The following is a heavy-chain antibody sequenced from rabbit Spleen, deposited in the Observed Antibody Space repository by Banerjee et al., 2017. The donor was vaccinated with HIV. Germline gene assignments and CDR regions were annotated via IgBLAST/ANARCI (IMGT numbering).Heavy chain of an antibody. CDR2: IYTGSGST. D-gene: IGHD1-1*01. CDR3: ARGSGAYIGYFSL. Sequence: QQRLVESGGGLVKPGASLTLTCTASGFSFSSGYWMCWVRQAPGKGLEWIGCIYTGSGSTYYASWAKGRFTISKTSSTTVTLQMTSLTAADTATYFCARGSGAYIGYFSLWGQGTLVTVS. CDR1: GFSFSSGYW. V-gene: IGHV1S45*01. J-gene: IGHJ4*01.